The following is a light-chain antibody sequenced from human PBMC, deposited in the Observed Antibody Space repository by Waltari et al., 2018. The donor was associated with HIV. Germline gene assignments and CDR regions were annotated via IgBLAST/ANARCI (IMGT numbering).Light chain of an antibody. CDR3: QQSDSYPLT. J-gene: IGKJ3*01. Sequence: DIQMTQSPSSLSASVGDTITITCRASQSIATHLNWYQQKLGKVPKVLIYGASTLQSGAPSRFSGSGSGTYFTLTITNLQPEDFAAYCCQQSDSYPLTFTPGTKVDVK. CDR2: GAS. V-gene: IGKV1-39*01. CDR1: QSIATH.